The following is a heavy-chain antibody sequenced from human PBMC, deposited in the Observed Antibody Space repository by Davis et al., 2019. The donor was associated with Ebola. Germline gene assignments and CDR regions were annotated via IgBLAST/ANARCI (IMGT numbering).Heavy chain of an antibody. Sequence: AASVKVSCKASGYTFTNYYMHWVRQAPGQGLEWMGMINPNDGRTIYAQKFQGRVTMTRITSMSTVYLELTRLTSEDTAVYYCVRSQSSSWYNREDFWDLWGQGTLVTVSS. CDR2: INPNDGRT. J-gene: IGHJ5*02. V-gene: IGHV1-46*01. CDR3: VRSQSSSWYNREDFWDL. CDR1: GYTFTNYY. D-gene: IGHD3-3*01.